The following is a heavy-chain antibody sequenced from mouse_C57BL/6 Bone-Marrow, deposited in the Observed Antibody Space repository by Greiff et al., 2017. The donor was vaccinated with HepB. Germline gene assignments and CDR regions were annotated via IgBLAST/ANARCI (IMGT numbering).Heavy chain of an antibody. D-gene: IGHD1-1*01. V-gene: IGHV5-15*01. CDR1: GFTFSDYG. Sequence: EVKLVESGGGLVQPGGSLKLSCAASGFTFSDYGMAWVRQAPRKGPEWVAFISNLAYSIYYADTVTGRFTISRANAKNTLYLEMGSLRSEDTAMYYCARKGDYYGSSYWYFDVGGTGTTVTVSS. CDR2: ISNLAYSI. J-gene: IGHJ1*03. CDR3: ARKGDYYGSSYWYFDV.